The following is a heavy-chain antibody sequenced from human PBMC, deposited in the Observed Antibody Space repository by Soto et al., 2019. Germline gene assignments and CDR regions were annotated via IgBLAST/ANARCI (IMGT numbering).Heavy chain of an antibody. Sequence: QVQLQESGPGLVKPSETLSLTCTVSGGSISSYYWSWIRQPPGKGLEWIGYIYYSGSTNYNPSLKSRVTISVDTSKNQFSLKLSSVTAADTAVYYCARANYDFWGGYYGGRIWFDPWGQGTLVTVSS. J-gene: IGHJ5*02. CDR3: ARANYDFWGGYYGGRIWFDP. D-gene: IGHD3-3*01. V-gene: IGHV4-59*01. CDR1: GGSISSYY. CDR2: IYYSGST.